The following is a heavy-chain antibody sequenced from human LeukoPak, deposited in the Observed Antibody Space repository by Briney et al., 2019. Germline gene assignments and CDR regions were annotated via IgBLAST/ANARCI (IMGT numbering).Heavy chain of an antibody. CDR3: ARGPGVLLWFGDQYYFDY. J-gene: IGHJ4*02. Sequence: SQTLSLTCTVSGGSISSGGYYWSWIRQHPGKGLEWIGYIYYSGSTYYNPSLKSRVTISVDTSKNRFSLKLSSVTAADTAVYYCARGPGVLLWFGDQYYFDYWGQGTLVTVSS. CDR1: GGSISSGGYY. CDR2: IYYSGST. D-gene: IGHD3-10*01. V-gene: IGHV4-31*03.